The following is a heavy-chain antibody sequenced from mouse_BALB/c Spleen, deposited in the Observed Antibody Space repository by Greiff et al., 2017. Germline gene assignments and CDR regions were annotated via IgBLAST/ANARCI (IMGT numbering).Heavy chain of an antibody. CDR1: GFAFSSYD. Sequence: EVQVVESGGGLVKPGGSLKLSCAASGFAFSSYDMSWVRQTPEKRLEWVAYISSGGGSTYYPDTVKGRFTISRDNAKNTLYLQMSSLKSEDTAMYYCARHGGSRPWFAYWGQGTLVTVSA. CDR3: ARHGGSRPWFAY. V-gene: IGHV5-12-1*01. J-gene: IGHJ3*01. CDR2: ISSGGGST.